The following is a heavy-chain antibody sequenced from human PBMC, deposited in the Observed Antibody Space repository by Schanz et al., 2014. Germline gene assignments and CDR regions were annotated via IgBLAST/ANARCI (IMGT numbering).Heavy chain of an antibody. V-gene: IGHV3-30-3*01. Sequence: QVQLLQFGGGVVQPGRSLRLSCAASGFTFSSYAMHWVRQAPGKGLEWVALISNDGSIKYYADSVKGRFTISRDNSENTLYLQKNSLSADDTAVFYCAKGMGYCSGGTCYDYYYYGLDVWGQGTTVTVSS. D-gene: IGHD2-15*01. J-gene: IGHJ6*02. CDR3: AKGMGYCSGGTCYDYYYYGLDV. CDR1: GFTFSSYA. CDR2: ISNDGSIK.